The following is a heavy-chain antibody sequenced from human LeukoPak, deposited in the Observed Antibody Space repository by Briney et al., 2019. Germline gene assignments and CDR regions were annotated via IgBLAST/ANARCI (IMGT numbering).Heavy chain of an antibody. CDR2: IYYSGST. CDR3: ARDEYRIAAADTYYYYGMDV. CDR1: GGSISSGGYY. Sequence: SETLSLTCTVSGGSISSGGYYWSWIRQHPGKGLEWIGYIYYSGSTYYNPSLKSRVTMSVDTSKNQFSLKLSSVTAADTAVYYCARDEYRIAAADTYYYYGMDVWGQGTTVTVSS. J-gene: IGHJ6*02. D-gene: IGHD6-13*01. V-gene: IGHV4-31*03.